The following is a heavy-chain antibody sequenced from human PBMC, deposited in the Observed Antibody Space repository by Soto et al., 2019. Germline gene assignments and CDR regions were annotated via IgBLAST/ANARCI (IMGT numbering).Heavy chain of an antibody. D-gene: IGHD2-15*01. CDR1: GFTFSSYW. Sequence: GGSLRLSCAASGFTFSSYWMHWVRQAPGKGLVWVSRINSDGSSTSYADSVKGRFTISRDNAKNTLYLQMNSLRAEDTAVYYCARAYSKILGYCSGGSCRDYYYYGMDVWGQGTTVTVSS. J-gene: IGHJ6*02. CDR3: ARAYSKILGYCSGGSCRDYYYYGMDV. V-gene: IGHV3-74*01. CDR2: INSDGSST.